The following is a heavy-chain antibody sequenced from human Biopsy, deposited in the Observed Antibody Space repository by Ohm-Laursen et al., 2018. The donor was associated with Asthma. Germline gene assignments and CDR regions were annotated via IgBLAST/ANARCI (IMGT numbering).Heavy chain of an antibody. CDR1: GYNFISFA. V-gene: IGHV7-4-1*02. CDR2: INTNTGNP. J-gene: IGHJ6*02. D-gene: IGHD2-15*01. Sequence: SVKVSCKTSGYNFISFAIHWVRQAPGQGLEWMGRINTNTGNPTYAQGFTGRFVFSLDTSVSTAYLQISSLKADDTAVYYCARGLLGMDVWGQGTTVTVSS. CDR3: ARGLLGMDV.